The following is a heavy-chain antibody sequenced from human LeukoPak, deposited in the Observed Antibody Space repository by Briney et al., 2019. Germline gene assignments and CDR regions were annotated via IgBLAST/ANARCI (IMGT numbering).Heavy chain of an antibody. Sequence: GGSLRLSCAASGFTFSSYPLHWVRQAPGKGLEWVTLISYDGSKIYYADSVKGRFTISRYNSKNTLYLQMNSLRAEDTAVYYCARVRTYYCSSTSCHPGNAFDIWGQGTMVTVSS. J-gene: IGHJ3*02. CDR1: GFTFSSYP. CDR3: ARVRTYYCSSTSCHPGNAFDI. CDR2: ISYDGSKI. V-gene: IGHV3-30-3*01. D-gene: IGHD2-2*01.